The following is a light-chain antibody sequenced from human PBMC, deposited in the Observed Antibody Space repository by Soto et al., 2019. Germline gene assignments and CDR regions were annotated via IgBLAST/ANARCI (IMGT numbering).Light chain of an antibody. J-gene: IGKJ2*01. CDR2: KTS. CDR1: QSLSDS. Sequence: DIQMTQSPSTLSASVGDRVTITCRASQSLSDSLAWYQQKPGKAPKVLIYKTSNLESGVPSRFSGGGSGTEFSLTISSLHPDDFATYYCQQYKDYPVTFGQGTKLEI. CDR3: QQYKDYPVT. V-gene: IGKV1-5*03.